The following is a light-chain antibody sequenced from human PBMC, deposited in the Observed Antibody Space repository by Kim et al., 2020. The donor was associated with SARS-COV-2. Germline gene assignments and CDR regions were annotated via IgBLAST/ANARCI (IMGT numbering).Light chain of an antibody. V-gene: IGKV1-39*01. CDR1: QSIRTY. J-gene: IGKJ4*01. CDR2: IAS. CDR3: QQSFITPLT. Sequence: ASVGDRVTITCRASQSIRTYLNWYQQKPGKAPNLLIYIASTLQSGVPSRFSGSGSGTDFTLTISSLQPEDFATYFCQQSFITPLTFGGGTKVDIK.